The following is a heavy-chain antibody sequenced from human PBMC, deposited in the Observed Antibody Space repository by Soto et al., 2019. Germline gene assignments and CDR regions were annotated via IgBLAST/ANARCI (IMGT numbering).Heavy chain of an antibody. CDR1: GGSVSSGSYY. J-gene: IGHJ6*02. CDR2: IYYSGST. V-gene: IGHV4-61*01. Sequence: QVQLQESGPGLVKPSETLSLTCTVSGGSVSSGSYYWSWIRQPPGKGLEWIGYIYYSGSTNYNPSLKSRVTISVDTSKNQFSLKLSSVTAADTAVYYCARDRSGGYSSSWPNYYYYGMDVWGQGTTVTVSS. D-gene: IGHD6-13*01. CDR3: ARDRSGGYSSSWPNYYYYGMDV.